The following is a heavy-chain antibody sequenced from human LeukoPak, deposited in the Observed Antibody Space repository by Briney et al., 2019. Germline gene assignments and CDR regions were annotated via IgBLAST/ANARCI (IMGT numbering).Heavy chain of an antibody. CDR3: AKVRGYFHVGVYFDY. D-gene: IGHD1-26*01. CDR2: LSAAISDT. Sequence: GGALKIPSKGSGCWFTSYWLGWVRQMPGKGLEWMGNLSAAISDTRYSPSFQGQVTMSADKSISTAYLHWSSLKVSDTAMYYSAKVRGYFHVGVYFDYWGQGTLVTVSS. CDR1: GCWFTSYW. J-gene: IGHJ4*02. V-gene: IGHV5-51*01.